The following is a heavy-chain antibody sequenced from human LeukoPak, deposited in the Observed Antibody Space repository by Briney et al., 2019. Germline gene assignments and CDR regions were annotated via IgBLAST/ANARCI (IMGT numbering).Heavy chain of an antibody. J-gene: IGHJ6*02. CDR1: GFTFSSYA. CDR2: ISYDGSDK. CDR3: GRDRYSRIAASSTRYHYYSHAMDV. D-gene: IGHD6-13*01. Sequence: PGGSLRLSCAASGFTFSSYAMHWVRQAPGKGLEWVTIISYDGSDKYYADSVKGRFTISRDASKNTLNLQMNNLGAEDTAVYYCGRDRYSRIAASSTRYHYYSHAMDVWGQGITVTVSS. V-gene: IGHV3-30*04.